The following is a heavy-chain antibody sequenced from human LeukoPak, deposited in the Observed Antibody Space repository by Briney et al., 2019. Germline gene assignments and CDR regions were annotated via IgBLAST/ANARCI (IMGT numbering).Heavy chain of an antibody. D-gene: IGHD3-22*01. CDR1: GGSFSGYF. V-gene: IGHV4-34*01. J-gene: IGHJ4*02. CDR2: INHSGST. Sequence: SETLSLTCAVYGGSFSGYFWTWIRQPPGKGLEWIGEINHSGSTNYNPSLKSRVTISVDTSKNQFSLKLSSVTAADTAVYYCARGRYYYDSSGYLSHRPPIDYWGQGTLVTVSS. CDR3: ARGRYYYDSSGYLSHRPPIDY.